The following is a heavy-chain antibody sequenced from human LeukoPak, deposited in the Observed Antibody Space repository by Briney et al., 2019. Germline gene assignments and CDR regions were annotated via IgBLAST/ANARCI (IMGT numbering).Heavy chain of an antibody. Sequence: SETLSLTCTVSGGSISSYYWSWIRQPPGKGLEWIGYVYYSGSTNYNPSLKSRVTISVDTSKNQFSLKLSSVTAADTAVYYCARASSTFGSRSNYYGMDVWGQGTTVTVSS. J-gene: IGHJ6*02. CDR2: VYYSGST. CDR1: GGSISSYY. D-gene: IGHD3-3*01. V-gene: IGHV4-59*01. CDR3: ARASSTFGSRSNYYGMDV.